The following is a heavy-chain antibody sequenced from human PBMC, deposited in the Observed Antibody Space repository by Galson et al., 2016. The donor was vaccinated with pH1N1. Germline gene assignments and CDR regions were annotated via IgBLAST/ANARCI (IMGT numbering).Heavy chain of an antibody. CDR3: AAPHSPRYDFDF. CDR2: IYPRDGGA. J-gene: IGHJ3*01. Sequence: SVKVSCKASGYTFTRYYMHWVRQAPGQGLEWVGIIYPRDGGAVYAQRLQGRVTLIRDTSTSTVYMELTSLRPDDTAVYYCAAPHSPRYDFDFWGQGTMVTVSS. V-gene: IGHV1-46*03. CDR1: GYTFTRYY. D-gene: IGHD1-26*01.